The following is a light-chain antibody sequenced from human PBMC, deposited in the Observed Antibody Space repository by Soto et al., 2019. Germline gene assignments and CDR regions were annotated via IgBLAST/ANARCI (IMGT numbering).Light chain of an antibody. Sequence: QSVLTQPASVSGSPGQSITISCTGTSSDDGDYDYVSWYQQHPGKAPKLMIYEVSNRPSGVSNRFSGSKSGNTASLTISGLQAEDEADYYCSSYTSSSRYVFGTGTKLTVL. CDR2: EVS. CDR3: SSYTSSSRYV. CDR1: SSDDGDYDY. J-gene: IGLJ1*01. V-gene: IGLV2-14*01.